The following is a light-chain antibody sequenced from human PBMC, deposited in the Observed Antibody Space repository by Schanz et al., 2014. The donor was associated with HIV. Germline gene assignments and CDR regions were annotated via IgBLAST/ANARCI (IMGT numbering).Light chain of an antibody. J-gene: IGKJ1*01. Sequence: EIVLTQSPGTLSLSPGERATLSCRASQSVSSSYFAWYQQKPGQAPRLLIYGASSRATGIPDRFSGSGSGTDFTLTISRLEPEDFAVYYCQQYNNWPPAFGQGTKVEIK. CDR1: QSVSSSY. CDR2: GAS. V-gene: IGKV3-20*01. CDR3: QQYNNWPPA.